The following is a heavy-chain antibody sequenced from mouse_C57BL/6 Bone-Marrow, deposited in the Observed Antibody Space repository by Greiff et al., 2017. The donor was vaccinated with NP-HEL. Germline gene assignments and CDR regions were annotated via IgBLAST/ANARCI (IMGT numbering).Heavy chain of an antibody. CDR1: GYTFTSYW. CDR3: AGFITTVVANFDY. CDR2: IHPNSGST. V-gene: IGHV1-64*01. Sequence: QVQLQQPGAELVKPGASVKLSCKASGYTFTSYWMHWVKQRPGQGLEWIGMIHPNSGSTNYNEKFKSKATLTVDKSSSTAYMQLSSLTSEDSAVYYCAGFITTVVANFDYWGQGTTLTVSS. J-gene: IGHJ2*01. D-gene: IGHD1-1*01.